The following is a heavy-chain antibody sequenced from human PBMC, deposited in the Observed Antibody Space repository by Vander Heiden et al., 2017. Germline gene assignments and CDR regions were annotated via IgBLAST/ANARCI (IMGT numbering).Heavy chain of an antibody. Sequence: QLQLQESGPGLVKPSETLSLTCTVSGGSISSSSYYWGWIRQPPGKGLEWIGSIYYSGSTYYNPSLKSRVTRSVDTSKNQFSLKLSSVTAADTAVYYCARVLGYCSSTSCYTRGSYYYYGMDVWGQGTTVTVSS. CDR3: ARVLGYCSSTSCYTRGSYYYYGMDV. D-gene: IGHD2-2*02. CDR1: GGSISSSSYY. CDR2: IYYSGST. V-gene: IGHV4-39*01. J-gene: IGHJ6*02.